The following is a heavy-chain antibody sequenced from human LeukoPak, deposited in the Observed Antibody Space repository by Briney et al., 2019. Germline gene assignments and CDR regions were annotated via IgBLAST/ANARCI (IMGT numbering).Heavy chain of an antibody. CDR2: IYYSGST. CDR3: VREVHGIAVY. J-gene: IGHJ4*02. D-gene: IGHD6-19*01. V-gene: IGHV4-59*01. CDR1: GGSISSYY. Sequence: SETLSLTCTVSGGSISSYYWSWIRQPPGKGLEWIWYIYYSGSTNYNPSLKSRVTISVDTSKNQFSLKLSSVTAADTAVYYCVREVHGIAVYWGQGTLVTVSS.